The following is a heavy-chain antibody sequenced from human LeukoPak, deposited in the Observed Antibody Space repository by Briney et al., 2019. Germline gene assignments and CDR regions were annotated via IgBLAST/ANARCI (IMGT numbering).Heavy chain of an antibody. CDR3: AKKYSTGLDP. Sequence: GGSLRLSCAASGFAFSSYAMSWVRQAPGKGLEWISDISGSGSNTYYADSVKGRFTISRDNSKNTLYLQMNSLRVEDTAVYYCAKKYSTGLDPWGQGTLVTVSS. CDR1: GFAFSSYA. D-gene: IGHD1-26*01. CDR2: ISGSGSNT. J-gene: IGHJ5*02. V-gene: IGHV3-23*01.